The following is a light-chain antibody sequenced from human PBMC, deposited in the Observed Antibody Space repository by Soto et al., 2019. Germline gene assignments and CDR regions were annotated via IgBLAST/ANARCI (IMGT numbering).Light chain of an antibody. CDR1: QSVSSTY. V-gene: IGKV3-20*01. CDR2: EAS. J-gene: IGKJ1*01. Sequence: IVLTQSPGTLSLSPGERATLSCRASQSVSSTYVAWYQQRPGQTPKLLIYEASTRATGIPDRFSGRGSGTDYTLTIDRMEPEDVSVYSCRHYGNSPQTVGQGTKLDIK. CDR3: RHYGNSPQT.